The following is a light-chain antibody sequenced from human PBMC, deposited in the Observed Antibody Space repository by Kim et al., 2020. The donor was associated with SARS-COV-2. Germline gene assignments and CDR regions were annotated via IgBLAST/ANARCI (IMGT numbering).Light chain of an antibody. J-gene: IGLJ3*02. V-gene: IGLV4-69*01. CDR2: LNGDGSH. CDR3: QTWGTGGGV. CDR1: SGHSSYA. Sequence: QSVLTQSPSASASLGASVKLTCTLSSGHSSYAIAWHQQQPEKGPRYLMNLNGDGSHSKGDGIPDRFSGSSSGAERYLTISSLQSEDEADYYCQTWGTGGGVFGGGTQLTVL.